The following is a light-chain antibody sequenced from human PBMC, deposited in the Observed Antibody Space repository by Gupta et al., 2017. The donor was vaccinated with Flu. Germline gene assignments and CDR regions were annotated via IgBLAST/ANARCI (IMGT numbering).Light chain of an antibody. CDR2: DAS. Sequence: IVLKLSPATLSLSQGERPTLTCRASQRVSNYLAWYQQKPGQAPSLLIYDASNRATDIPARFSGSGSGTDFSLTISSLEPEDFAVYYCQQRSKGPPTFGQGTKVEIK. V-gene: IGKV3-11*01. CDR3: QQRSKGPPT. CDR1: QRVSNY. J-gene: IGKJ1*01.